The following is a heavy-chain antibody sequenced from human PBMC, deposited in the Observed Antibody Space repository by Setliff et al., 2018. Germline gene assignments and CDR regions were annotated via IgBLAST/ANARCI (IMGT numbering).Heavy chain of an antibody. CDR3: ARHKSNGSGSYPSLYMDV. CDR1: GGSISSGSYY. J-gene: IGHJ6*03. Sequence: SETLSLTCTVSGGSISSGSYYWTWIRQPAGKGLEWIGQIYSSGSSNYNPSLKSRLTISVDTSKNQFSLRLTSVTAADTAVYYCARHKSNGSGSYPSLYMDVWGKGIMVTVSS. V-gene: IGHV4-61*09. D-gene: IGHD3-10*01. CDR2: IYSSGSS.